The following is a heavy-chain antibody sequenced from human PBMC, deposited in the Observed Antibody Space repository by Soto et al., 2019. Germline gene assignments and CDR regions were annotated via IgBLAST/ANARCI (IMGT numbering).Heavy chain of an antibody. CDR2: IYYSGTT. V-gene: IGHV4-61*01. Sequence: SETLSLTCTVSGGSVSSGSYYWSWIRQPPGKGLEWIGYIYYSGTTNYNPSLKSRVTISLDTSKNQFSLKLSSVTAADTAVYFCARDSRVRGGTDYWGQGTLGTVSS. J-gene: IGHJ4*02. D-gene: IGHD3-10*01. CDR3: ARDSRVRGGTDY. CDR1: GGSVSSGSYY.